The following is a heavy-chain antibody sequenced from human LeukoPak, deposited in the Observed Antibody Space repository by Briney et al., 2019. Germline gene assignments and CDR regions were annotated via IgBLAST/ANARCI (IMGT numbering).Heavy chain of an antibody. CDR1: GGSISSGGYS. J-gene: IGHJ4*02. CDR3: AKSFYLTFDY. Sequence: SETLSLTCAVSGGSISSGGYSWSWIRQPPGKGLEWIGSIYYSGSTYYNPSLKSRVTISVDTSKNQFSLKLSSVTAADTAVYYCAKSFYLTFDYWGQGTLVTVSS. V-gene: IGHV4-39*01. D-gene: IGHD2/OR15-2a*01. CDR2: IYYSGST.